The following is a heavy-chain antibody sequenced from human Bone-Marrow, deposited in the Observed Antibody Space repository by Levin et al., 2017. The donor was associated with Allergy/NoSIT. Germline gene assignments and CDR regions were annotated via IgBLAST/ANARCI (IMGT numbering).Heavy chain of an antibody. D-gene: IGHD3-3*01. CDR1: GFSVSRYW. J-gene: IGHJ4*02. CDR3: TRDTFGVDDY. V-gene: IGHV3-74*01. Sequence: ASVKVSCAASGFSVSRYWMHWVRQAPGKGLAWVSRINEDGSTINYADSVEGRFTISRDSAKNTLYLQMNRLRVEDTAVYYCTRDTFGVDDYWGQGTMVTVSS. CDR2: INEDGSTI.